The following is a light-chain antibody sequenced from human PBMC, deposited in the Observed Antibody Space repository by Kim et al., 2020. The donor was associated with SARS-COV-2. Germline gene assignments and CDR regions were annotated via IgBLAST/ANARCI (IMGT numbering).Light chain of an antibody. CDR2: AAS. CDR1: PGIRDD. Sequence: ARRADSVIITGRARPGIRDDLAWYQKKPGKAPRLLIFAASSLHNGVSPRFSASGSGTNFSLTITSLQPEDSATYYCLQNYNYPYTFGQGTKLEI. J-gene: IGKJ2*01. V-gene: IGKV1-6*01. CDR3: LQNYNYPYT.